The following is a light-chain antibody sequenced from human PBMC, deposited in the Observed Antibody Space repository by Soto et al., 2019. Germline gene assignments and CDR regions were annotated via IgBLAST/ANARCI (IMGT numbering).Light chain of an antibody. CDR2: DAS. Sequence: DIQMTQSPSTLSASVGDRVTITCRSSQSISFWLAWYQQKPGKAPKLLIYDASTLYSGVPSRFSGSRSGTEFTLTFSSLQPDDFGSEYYQQYNSFAPYRFVHGTKL. CDR3: QQYNSFAPYR. CDR1: QSISFW. J-gene: IGKJ2*03. V-gene: IGKV1-5*01.